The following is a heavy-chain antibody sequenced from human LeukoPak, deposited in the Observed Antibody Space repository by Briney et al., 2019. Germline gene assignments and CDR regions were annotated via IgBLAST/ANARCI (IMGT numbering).Heavy chain of an antibody. V-gene: IGHV4-59*13. CDR2: IYHSGST. J-gene: IGHJ4*02. CDR1: GGSISTYY. CDR3: ARGGGYASPIGY. D-gene: IGHD5-12*01. Sequence: SETLSLTCTVSGGSISTYYWSWIRQPPGKDWDWIGYIYHSGSTNYNPSLKSRVTISVDTSKNQFSLKLSSVTAADTAVYYCARGGGYASPIGYWGQGALVTVSS.